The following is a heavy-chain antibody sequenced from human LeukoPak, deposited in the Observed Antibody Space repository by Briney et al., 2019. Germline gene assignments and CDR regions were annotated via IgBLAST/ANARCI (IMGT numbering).Heavy chain of an antibody. CDR2: FYNSGGA. V-gene: IGHV4-4*07. J-gene: IGHJ5*01. CDR1: GGAITSHY. CDR3: ARSRDAYNFYWFDS. Sequence: SETLSLTCSIPGGAITSHYWTWIRQPPGKGLEWIGHFYNSGGAKYNSSLKSRVAISVDTSKNQFFLSLSSLTAADTAVYYCARSRDAYNFYWFDSWGQGTRVTVSS. D-gene: IGHD5-24*01.